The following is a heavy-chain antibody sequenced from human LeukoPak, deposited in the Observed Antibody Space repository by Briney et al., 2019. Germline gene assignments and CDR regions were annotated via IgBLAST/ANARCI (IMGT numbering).Heavy chain of an antibody. J-gene: IGHJ4*02. Sequence: SVKVSCKASGGTFSGYAISWVRQAPGQGLEWMGRIIPIFGTANYAQKFQGRVTITTDESTSTAYMELSSLRSEDTAVYYCARESPPYYYDSWGQGTLVTVSS. CDR3: ARESPPYYYDS. CDR2: IIPIFGTA. D-gene: IGHD3-22*01. CDR1: GGTFSGYA. V-gene: IGHV1-69*05.